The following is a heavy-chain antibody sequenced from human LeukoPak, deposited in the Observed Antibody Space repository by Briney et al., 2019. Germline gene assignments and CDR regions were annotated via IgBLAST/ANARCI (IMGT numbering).Heavy chain of an antibody. CDR1: GFTFDDYG. J-gene: IGHJ4*02. CDR3: ARVVTGLLWFEELIN. D-gene: IGHD3-10*01. Sequence: GGSLRLSCAASGFTFDDYGMSWVRHAPGKGLEWVSGINWNGGSTGYADSTKGRFTVSRATAKNSLYLKMNSPRGEYTALYHCARVVTGLLWFEELINWGQGTLVTVSS. CDR2: INWNGGST. V-gene: IGHV3-20*01.